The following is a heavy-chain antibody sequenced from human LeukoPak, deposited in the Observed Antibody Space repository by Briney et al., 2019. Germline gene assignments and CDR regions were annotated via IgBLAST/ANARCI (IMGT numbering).Heavy chain of an antibody. CDR3: CRDGGEGGNSAFDI. V-gene: IGHV3-72*01. D-gene: IGHD3-16*01. CDR1: GFTFSDYI. Sequence: GGSLRLSCAASGFTFSDYILDWVRQAPGKGLEWVGRIRRGANSYTTEYAASVKGRFTISRDDSRNSLYLHMNSLKTKDTAVYHCCRDGGEGGNSAFDIWGQGTMVTVSS. CDR2: IRRGANSYTT. J-gene: IGHJ3*02.